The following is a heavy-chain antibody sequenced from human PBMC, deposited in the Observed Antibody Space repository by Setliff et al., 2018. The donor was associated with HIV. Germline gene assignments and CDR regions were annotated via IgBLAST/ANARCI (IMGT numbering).Heavy chain of an antibody. J-gene: IGHJ5*02. CDR1: GDSISGNY. CDR2: INYGGASPP. Sequence: PSETLSLTCTVSGDSISGNYWSWIRQPAGKRLEWIGRINYGGASPPTYNPSFKSRVTMSADTSKSQFSLSLTSVTAADTAIYHCARETQTTGQRWFDPWGRGTLVTVSS. V-gene: IGHV4-4*07. D-gene: IGHD1-1*01. CDR3: ARETQTTGQRWFDP.